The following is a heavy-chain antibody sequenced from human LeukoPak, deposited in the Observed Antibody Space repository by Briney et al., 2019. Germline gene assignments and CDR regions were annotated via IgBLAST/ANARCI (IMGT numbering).Heavy chain of an antibody. CDR3: ARAACDRRFDY. Sequence: SETLSLTCAVYGGSFSGYYWSWIRQPPGKGLEWIGEINHSGSTNYNPSLKSRVTISVDTSKNQFSLKLSSVTAADTAVYYCARAACDRRFDYWGQGTLVTVSS. CDR1: GGSFSGYY. V-gene: IGHV4-34*01. CDR2: INHSGST. J-gene: IGHJ4*02. D-gene: IGHD2-21*01.